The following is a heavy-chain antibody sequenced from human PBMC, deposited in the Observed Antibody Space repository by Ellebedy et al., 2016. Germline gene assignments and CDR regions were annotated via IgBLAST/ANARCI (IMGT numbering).Heavy chain of an antibody. Sequence: SGPTLVXPTQTLTLTCTFSGFSLRTSGMCVSWIRQPPGKALEWLALIDWDDDKYYSTSLKTRLTISKDTSKNQVVLTMTNMDPVDTATYYCARTPYHDILTGRYYYYGMDVWGQGTTVTVSS. CDR1: GFSLRTSGMC. V-gene: IGHV2-70*01. J-gene: IGHJ6*02. CDR2: IDWDDDK. CDR3: ARTPYHDILTGRYYYYGMDV. D-gene: IGHD3-9*01.